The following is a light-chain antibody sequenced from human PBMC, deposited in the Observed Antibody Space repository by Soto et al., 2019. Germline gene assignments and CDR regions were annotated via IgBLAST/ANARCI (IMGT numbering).Light chain of an antibody. CDR1: QSIGSW. J-gene: IGKJ5*01. V-gene: IGKV1-12*01. Sequence: DIQMTQSPSSVSASVGDRVTITCRASQSIGSWLAWYQQKPGTVPKLLIYAASSLQSGVPSRFSGSRAGTEFSLSITSLQPEDFGTYYCQQGDSFPITFGQGTRLEIK. CDR2: AAS. CDR3: QQGDSFPIT.